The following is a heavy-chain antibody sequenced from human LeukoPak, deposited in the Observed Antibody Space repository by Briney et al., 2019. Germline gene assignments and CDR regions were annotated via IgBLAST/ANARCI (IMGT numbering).Heavy chain of an antibody. CDR2: IYYSGST. D-gene: IGHD6-19*01. CDR1: GGSISSYY. J-gene: IGHJ3*02. Sequence: SETLSLTCTVSGGSISSYYWSWIRQPPGKGLEWIGYIYYSGSTNYNPSLKSRVTISVDTSKNQFSLKLNSVTAADTAVYYCARGYSSGWYLEAFDIWGQGTMVTVSS. CDR3: ARGYSSGWYLEAFDI. V-gene: IGHV4-59*01.